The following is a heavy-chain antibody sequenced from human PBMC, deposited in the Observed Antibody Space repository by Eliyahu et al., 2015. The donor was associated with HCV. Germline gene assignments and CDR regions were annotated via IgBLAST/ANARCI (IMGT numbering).Heavy chain of an antibody. CDR1: GFPLSTSGVG. CDR2: IFWDDDK. V-gene: IGHV2-5*02. J-gene: IGHJ4*02. Sequence: QITLKESGPTLVKPTQTLTLTCAFSGFPLSTSGVGVGWIRQPPGKALEWLALIFWDDDKRYSPSLKSRLTITKDTSKNQVVLTMTNMDPVDTATYYCAHRRMGGSGLDYWGQGTLVTVSS. D-gene: IGHD6-19*01. CDR3: AHRRMGGSGLDY.